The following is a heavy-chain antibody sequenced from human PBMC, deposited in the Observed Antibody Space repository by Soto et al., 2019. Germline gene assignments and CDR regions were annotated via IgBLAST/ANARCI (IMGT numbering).Heavy chain of an antibody. CDR2: IYSGDSA. CDR1: GFTVTSYY. D-gene: IGHD6-13*01. J-gene: IGHJ5*02. CDR3: GKGSIAASGRGTDH. Sequence: DVQLVESGGGLVQPGGSLRLSCAASGFTVTSYYMSWVRQAPGKGLEWVSIIYSGDSAYYADSVKGRFTISRDTSKNTLYLQMDSLRVEDTAVYYCGKGSIAASGRGTDHWGQGTLVTVSS. V-gene: IGHV3-66*01.